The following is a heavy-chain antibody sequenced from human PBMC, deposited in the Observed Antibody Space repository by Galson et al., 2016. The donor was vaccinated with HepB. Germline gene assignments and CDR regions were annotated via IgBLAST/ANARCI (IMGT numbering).Heavy chain of an antibody. CDR1: GFSFRSYG. V-gene: IGHV3-48*01. CDR2: ISFSSTNV. Sequence: SLRLSCAASGFSFRSYGMNWVRQAPGKGLEWLSYISFSSTNVRNADSVKGRFTISRDNAKNSLYLQLNSLRLEDTAVYYCARGPLFYLDYWGQGVLVTVSS. CDR3: ARGPLFYLDY. J-gene: IGHJ4*02.